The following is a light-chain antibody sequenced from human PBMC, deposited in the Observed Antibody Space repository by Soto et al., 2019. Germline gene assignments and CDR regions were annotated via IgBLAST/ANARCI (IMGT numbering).Light chain of an antibody. J-gene: IGLJ2*01. CDR2: DVS. Sequence: QSAPTQPPSASGSPGQSVTISCTGTSSDVGGYIYVSWYQQHPGKAPKLMIYDVSKRPSGVPDRFSGSRSGNTASLTVSGLHAEYEADYYCNSYAGSNNYVVFGGGTKLTVL. V-gene: IGLV2-8*01. CDR1: SSDVGGYIY. CDR3: NSYAGSNNYVV.